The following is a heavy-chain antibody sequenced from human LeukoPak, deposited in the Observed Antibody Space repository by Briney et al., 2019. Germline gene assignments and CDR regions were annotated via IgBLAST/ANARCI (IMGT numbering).Heavy chain of an antibody. V-gene: IGHV1-69*13. CDR2: IIPIFGTA. CDR1: GGTFSSYA. CDR3: ARVLTPSGYYGYYYYYYMDV. Sequence: SVKVSCKASGGTFSSYAISWVRQAPGQGLEWMGGIIPIFGTANYAQKFQGRVPITANESTSTAYMELSSLRSEDTAVYYCARVLTPSGYYGYYYYYYMDVWGKGTTVTVSS. D-gene: IGHD3-22*01. J-gene: IGHJ6*03.